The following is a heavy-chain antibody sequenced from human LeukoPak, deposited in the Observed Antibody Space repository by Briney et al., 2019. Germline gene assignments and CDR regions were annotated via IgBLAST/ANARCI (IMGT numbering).Heavy chain of an antibody. Sequence: PSQTLSLTCTVSGGSISSGDYYWSWIRQPPGKGLEWIGYIYYSGSTYYNPSLKSRVTISVDTSKNQFSLKLSSVTAADTAVYYCARAVAAAPYYFDYWGQGTLVTVSS. CDR1: GGSISSGDYY. J-gene: IGHJ4*02. CDR3: ARAVAAAPYYFDY. V-gene: IGHV4-30-4*01. D-gene: IGHD6-13*01. CDR2: IYYSGST.